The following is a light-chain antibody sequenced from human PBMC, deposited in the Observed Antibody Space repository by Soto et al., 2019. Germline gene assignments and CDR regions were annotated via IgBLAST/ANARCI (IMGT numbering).Light chain of an antibody. V-gene: IGKV1-5*01. CDR1: QSITWW. CDR3: QQYSTYPWT. CDR2: DAS. J-gene: IGKJ1*01. Sequence: DIQMTQSPSTLSASVGDRVTITCRASQSITWWLAWYQQKPGKAPKLLIYDASSLESGVPSRFIGGGSGTEFTLTINCLQPDDFATYYCQQYSTYPWTFGQGTKVEIK.